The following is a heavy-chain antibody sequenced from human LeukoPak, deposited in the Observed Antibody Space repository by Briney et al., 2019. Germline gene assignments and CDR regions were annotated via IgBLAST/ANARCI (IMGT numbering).Heavy chain of an antibody. Sequence: SETLSLTCIVSGGSITSRSFYWGWIRQPPGKGLEWIGCIYYSGTTHYNPSLKSRATLSVDTSKNQFSLNLSSVTAPDTAVYYCARHAWVGRTGFDYWGRGTLVTVSS. CDR3: ARHAWVGRTGFDY. CDR2: IYYSGTT. V-gene: IGHV4-39*01. J-gene: IGHJ4*02. D-gene: IGHD2-8*02. CDR1: GGSITSRSFY.